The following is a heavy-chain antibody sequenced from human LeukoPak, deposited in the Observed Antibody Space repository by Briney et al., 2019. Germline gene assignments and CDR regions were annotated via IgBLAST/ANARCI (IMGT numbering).Heavy chain of an antibody. Sequence: GGSLRLSCEASGFTFSTYAMSWVRQAPRQGLEWVSSGSGSGGSTYYADSVRGRLTISRDNSNNTLYLRTNSLTADDTAVYYCAKGGSGRWNWFDPWGQGTLVTVSS. CDR3: AKGGSGRWNWFDP. CDR1: GFTFSTYA. CDR2: GSGSGGST. V-gene: IGHV3-23*01. J-gene: IGHJ5*02. D-gene: IGHD3-10*01.